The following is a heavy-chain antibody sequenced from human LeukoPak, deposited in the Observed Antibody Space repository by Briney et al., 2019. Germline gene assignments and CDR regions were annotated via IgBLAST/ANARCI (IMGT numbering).Heavy chain of an antibody. J-gene: IGHJ5*02. CDR2: INHSGST. Sequence: SETLSLTCAVYGGSFSGYYWSWIRQSPGKGLEWIGEINHSGSTNYNPSLKSRVTISVDTSKNQFSLKLSSVTAADTAVYYCARGGDIVVVPAFDPWGQGTLVTVSS. CDR3: ARGGDIVVVPAFDP. V-gene: IGHV4-34*01. CDR1: GGSFSGYY. D-gene: IGHD2-2*01.